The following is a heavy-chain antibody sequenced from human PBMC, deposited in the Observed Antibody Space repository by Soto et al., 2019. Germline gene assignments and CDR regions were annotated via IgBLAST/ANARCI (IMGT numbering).Heavy chain of an antibody. CDR3: ARGKSLEN. D-gene: IGHD1-1*01. CDR2: MNPKSGNT. Sequence: QVQLVQSGAEVKKPGASVKVSCKASGYTFTNYDINWVRQATGQGLEWMGWMNPKSGNTGHAQRFQGRVTMTRDTSITTAYMELSSLRSEDTAVYYCARGKSLENWGQGTPVTVSS. J-gene: IGHJ4*02. CDR1: GYTFTNYD. V-gene: IGHV1-8*01.